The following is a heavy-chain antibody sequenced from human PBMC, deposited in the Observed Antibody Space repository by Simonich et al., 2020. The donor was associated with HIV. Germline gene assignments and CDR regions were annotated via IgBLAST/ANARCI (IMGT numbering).Heavy chain of an antibody. Sequence: QVQLQQWGAGLLKPSETLSLTCAFYGGSFSGSYWSWIRPPPGKGLEWIGEINHSGSTNYNPSLKSRVTISVDTSKNQFSLKLSSVTAADTAVYYCARGFYQRLYYFDYWGQGTLVTVSS. D-gene: IGHD2-2*01. CDR1: GGSFSGSY. CDR2: INHSGST. CDR3: ARGFYQRLYYFDY. V-gene: IGHV4-34*01. J-gene: IGHJ4*02.